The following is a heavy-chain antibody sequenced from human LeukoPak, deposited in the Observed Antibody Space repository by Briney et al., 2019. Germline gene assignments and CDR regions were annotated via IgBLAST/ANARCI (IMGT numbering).Heavy chain of an antibody. V-gene: IGHV1-69*13. CDR2: IIPIFGTA. CDR3: ARGTWFGESPRIDY. Sequence: GASVKVSCKASGGTFISYAISWVRQAPGQGLEWMGGIIPIFGTANYAQKFQGRVTITADESTSTAYMELSSLRSEDTAVYYCARGTWFGESPRIDYWGQGTLVTVSS. D-gene: IGHD3-10*01. CDR1: GGTFISYA. J-gene: IGHJ4*02.